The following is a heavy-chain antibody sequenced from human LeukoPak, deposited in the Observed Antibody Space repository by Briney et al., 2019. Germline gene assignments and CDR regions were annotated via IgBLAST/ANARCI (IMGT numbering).Heavy chain of an antibody. J-gene: IGHJ5*02. CDR2: ISWNSGSI. Sequence: PGRSLRLSCAASGFTFDDYAMHWVRQAPGKGLEWVSGISWNSGSIGYADSVKGRFTISRDNAKNSLYLQMNTLRVEDTAVYYCVKEYFGKLDPWGQGALVTVSS. V-gene: IGHV3-9*01. CDR1: GFTFDDYA. CDR3: VKEYFGKLDP. D-gene: IGHD3-10*01.